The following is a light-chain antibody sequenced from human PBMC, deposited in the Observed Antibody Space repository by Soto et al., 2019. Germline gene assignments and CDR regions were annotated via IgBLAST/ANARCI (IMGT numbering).Light chain of an antibody. CDR2: GAS. CDR1: RSVSSY. V-gene: IGKV3-20*01. Sequence: DIVLTQSPATLSLSPGESATLSCRASRSVSSYLAWYQQKPGQAPRLLIYGASNRATGIPDRFSGSGSGTDFTLTISRLEPEDFAVYYCQQYGYSPITFGQGTRLEIK. CDR3: QQYGYSPIT. J-gene: IGKJ5*01.